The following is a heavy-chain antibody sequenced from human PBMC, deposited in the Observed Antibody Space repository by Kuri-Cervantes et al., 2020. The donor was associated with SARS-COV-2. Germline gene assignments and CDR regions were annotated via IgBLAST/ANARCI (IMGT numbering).Heavy chain of an antibody. V-gene: IGHV4-59*01. CDR1: GGSISSYY. CDR2: IYYSGST. D-gene: IGHD3-10*01. CDR3: ATSYGGSGSYCYGMDV. Sequence: GSLRLSCTVSGGSISSYYWSWIRQPPGKGLEWIGYIYYSGSTNYNPSLKSRVTISVDTSKNQFSLKLSSVTAADTAVYYCATSYGGSGSYCYGMDVWGQGTTVTVSS. J-gene: IGHJ6*02.